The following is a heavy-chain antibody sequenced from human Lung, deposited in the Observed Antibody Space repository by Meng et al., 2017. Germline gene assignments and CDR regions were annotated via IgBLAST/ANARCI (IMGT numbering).Heavy chain of an antibody. D-gene: IGHD1-26*01. CDR3: ARGSFSQSD. CDR2: ISNSGSIL. CDR1: GFTFSDYY. J-gene: IGHJ4*02. Sequence: GGSLRLSCAASGFTFSDYYMSWIRQAPGRGLEYISYISNSGSILYYTDSVKGRFTISRDNAKNSLYLHMDSLTSEDTAVYYCARGSFSQSDWGRGTLVTVSS. V-gene: IGHV3-11*04.